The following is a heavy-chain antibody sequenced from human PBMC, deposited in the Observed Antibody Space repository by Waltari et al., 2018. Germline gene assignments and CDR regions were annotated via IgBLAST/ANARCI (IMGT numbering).Heavy chain of an antibody. J-gene: IGHJ4*02. D-gene: IGHD2-2*02. V-gene: IGHV4-4*07. CDR2: IYTSGST. CDR1: GGSISSYY. Sequence: QVQLQESGPGLVKPSETLSLTCTVSGGSISSYYWSWIRQPAGKGLEWIGRIYTSGSTNYNPSLKSRVTMSVDTSKNQFSLKLSSVTAADTAVYYCAGRSCSSTSCYTLDYWGQGTLVTVSS. CDR3: AGRSCSSTSCYTLDY.